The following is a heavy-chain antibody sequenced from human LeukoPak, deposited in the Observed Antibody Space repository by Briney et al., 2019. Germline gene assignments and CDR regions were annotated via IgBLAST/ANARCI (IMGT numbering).Heavy chain of an antibody. CDR2: ISYDGSNK. CDR1: GFTFSNYG. Sequence: GGSLRLSCAASGFTFSNYGMHWVRQAPGKGLEWVTFISYDGSNKYYADSVRGRFTVSRDNSKNTLYLQMNSLRAEDTAVYYCAKDIAGGYMDAGYFDYWGQGTLVTVSS. D-gene: IGHD5-12*01. V-gene: IGHV3-30*18. CDR3: AKDIAGGYMDAGYFDY. J-gene: IGHJ4*02.